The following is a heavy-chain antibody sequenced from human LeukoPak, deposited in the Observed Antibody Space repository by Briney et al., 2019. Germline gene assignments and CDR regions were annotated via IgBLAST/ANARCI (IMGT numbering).Heavy chain of an antibody. CDR2: FYYSGST. CDR1: GASIISSSYY. J-gene: IGHJ4*02. V-gene: IGHV4-39*01. Sequence: SETLSLTCTVSGASIISSSYYWVWIRQPPGTGLEWIGTFYYSGSTYYKPSLKSRVTISVDSRKRQVSRKLSSVTAADTAVYYCARITRGYSYGLLPYRGQGTLVTVSS. CDR3: ARITRGYSYGLLPY. D-gene: IGHD5-18*01.